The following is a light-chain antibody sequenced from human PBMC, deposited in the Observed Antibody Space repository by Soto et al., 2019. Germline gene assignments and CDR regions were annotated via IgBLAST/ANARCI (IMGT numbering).Light chain of an antibody. J-gene: IGKJ4*01. CDR1: QSVNSH. Sequence: EIVMTQSPATLSVSPGEGATLSCRASQSVNSHLAWYQQKPGQAPRLPIYEAFTRATGIPARFSGSESGTEFTRTISSLQSEDSAVYYYQQYSSWSPLTFGGGTKVEI. V-gene: IGKV3-15*01. CDR2: EAF. CDR3: QQYSSWSPLT.